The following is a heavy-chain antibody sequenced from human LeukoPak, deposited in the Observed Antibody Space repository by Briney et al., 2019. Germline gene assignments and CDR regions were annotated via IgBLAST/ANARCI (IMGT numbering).Heavy chain of an antibody. D-gene: IGHD6-13*01. V-gene: IGHV3-48*01. CDR3: AKDSGYSDY. CDR2: ISSDSSTI. CDR1: GFTFSTYG. J-gene: IGHJ4*02. Sequence: GGSLRLSCAASGFTFSTYGMNWVRQAPGKGLEWVSYISSDSSTIYYADSVKGRFTISRDNAKNSLYLQMNSLRAEDTAVYYCAKDSGYSDYWGQGTLVTVSS.